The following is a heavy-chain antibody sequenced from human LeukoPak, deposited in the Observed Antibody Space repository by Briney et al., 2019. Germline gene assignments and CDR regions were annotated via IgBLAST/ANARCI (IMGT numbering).Heavy chain of an antibody. CDR2: ISATDSRP. D-gene: IGHD5-18*01. V-gene: IGHV3-23*01. Sequence: PGGSLRLSCAASGFTFSIYAMSWVRQAPGKGLEWVSAISATDSRPYYADSVKGRFTISRGNSKSTLYLQLNGLRGEDTAIYYCAKDLSYGFDYWGQGTLVTVSS. CDR3: AKDLSYGFDY. CDR1: GFTFSIYA. J-gene: IGHJ4*02.